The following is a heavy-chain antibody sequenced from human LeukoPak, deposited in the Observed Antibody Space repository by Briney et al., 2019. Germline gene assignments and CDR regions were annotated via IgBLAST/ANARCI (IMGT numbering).Heavy chain of an antibody. J-gene: IGHJ6*03. CDR3: ARGPYYFYYMDV. CDR2: INPNSGGT. Sequence: GASVKVSCKASGYTFTGNGITWVRQAPGQGLEWMGWINPNSGGTNYAQKFQGRVTMTRDTSISTAYMELSRLRSDDTAVYYCARGPYYFYYMDVWGKGTTVTVSS. CDR1: GYTFTGNG. V-gene: IGHV1-2*02.